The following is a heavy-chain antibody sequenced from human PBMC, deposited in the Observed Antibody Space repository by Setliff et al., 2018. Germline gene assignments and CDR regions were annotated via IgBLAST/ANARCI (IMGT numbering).Heavy chain of an antibody. D-gene: IGHD3-16*02. J-gene: IGHJ3*02. Sequence: GASVKVSCKASGYTFTSYGFSWVRQAPGQGLEWMGRISVYNGNTNYGQKYQGRVAMTRDTSTGTVNMELSSLRAEDTAVYYCARQPSKYDHFWGTYRLDAFDIWGQGTMVTVSS. V-gene: IGHV1-18*01. CDR3: ARQPSKYDHFWGTYRLDAFDI. CDR2: ISVYNGNT. CDR1: GYTFTSYG.